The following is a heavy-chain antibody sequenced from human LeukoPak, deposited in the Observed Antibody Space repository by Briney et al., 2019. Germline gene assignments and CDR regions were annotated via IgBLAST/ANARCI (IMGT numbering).Heavy chain of an antibody. J-gene: IGHJ4*02. CDR2: IYYSGST. D-gene: IGHD6-19*01. V-gene: IGHV4-39*07. Sequence: SETLSLTCTVSGGSISSSSYYWGWIRQPPGKGLEWIGSIYYSGSTYYNPSLKSRVTISVDTSKNQFSLKLSSVTAADTAVYYCARVLAVAGAYYFDYWGQGTLVTVSS. CDR1: GGSISSSSYY. CDR3: ARVLAVAGAYYFDY.